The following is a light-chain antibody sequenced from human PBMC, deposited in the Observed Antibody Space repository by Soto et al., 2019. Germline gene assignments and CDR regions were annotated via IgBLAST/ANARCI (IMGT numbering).Light chain of an antibody. CDR3: LLSSSGARGGV. V-gene: IGLV7-46*01. Sequence: QTVVTQEPSLTVSPGGTVTLTCGSSTGAVTSGHYPYWFQQKPGQAPRTLIYDTNNKHSWTPARFSGSLLGGKAALTLSGAQPEDEADYYCLLSSSGARGGVFGGGTKLTVL. J-gene: IGLJ3*02. CDR1: TGAVTSGHY. CDR2: DTN.